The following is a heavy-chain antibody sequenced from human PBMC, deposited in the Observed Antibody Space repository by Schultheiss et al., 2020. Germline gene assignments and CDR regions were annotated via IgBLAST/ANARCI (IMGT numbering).Heavy chain of an antibody. V-gene: IGHV1-69*06. CDR3: ALMASSSYYFDY. D-gene: IGHD6-6*01. CDR1: GYTFTDFY. Sequence: PVKDPFKASGYTFTDFYIHWVRQAPGHGLEWMGETIPIFGTANYGQKFQGRVTVTADKSTSTTYMELSSLRSEDTAVYYCALMASSSYYFDYWGQGTLVTVSS. CDR2: TIPIFGTA. J-gene: IGHJ4*02.